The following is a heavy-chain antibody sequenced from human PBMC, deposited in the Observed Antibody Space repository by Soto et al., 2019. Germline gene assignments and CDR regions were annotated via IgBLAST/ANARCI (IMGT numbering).Heavy chain of an antibody. CDR1: GFIFRNAW. CDR2: IKSKSSGGTT. Sequence: LVESGGGLVQPGGSIRLSCAASGFIFRNAWMSWVRQAPGKGLEWVGRIKSKSSGGTTDYAAPVEGRVTITRDDSKSILYLQMTSLTVEDTAVYFCTSEKGWRQSPLDSWGQGALVTVSS. J-gene: IGHJ5*01. CDR3: TSEKGWRQSPLDS. D-gene: IGHD4-4*01. V-gene: IGHV3-15*01.